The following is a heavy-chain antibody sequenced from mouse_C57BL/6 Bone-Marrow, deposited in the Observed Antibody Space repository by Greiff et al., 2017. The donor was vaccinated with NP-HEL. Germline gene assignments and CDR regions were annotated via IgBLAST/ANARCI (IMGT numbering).Heavy chain of an antibody. CDR1: GYTFTSYW. J-gene: IGHJ1*03. D-gene: IGHD1-1*01. CDR2: IHPNSGST. Sequence: VQLQESGAELVKPGASVKLSCKASGYTFTSYWMHWVKQRPGQGLEWIGMIHPNSGSTNYNEKFKSKATLTVDKSSSTAYMQLSSLTSEDSAVYYCAREGITTVVANWYFDVWGTGTTVTVSS. V-gene: IGHV1-64*01. CDR3: AREGITTVVANWYFDV.